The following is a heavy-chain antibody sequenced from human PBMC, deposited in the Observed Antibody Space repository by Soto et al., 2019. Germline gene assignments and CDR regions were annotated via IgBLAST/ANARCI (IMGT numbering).Heavy chain of an antibody. CDR3: VRYRSRDYYYGMHV. D-gene: IGHD1-26*01. J-gene: IGHJ6*02. CDR2: IYPGDSDR. V-gene: IGHV5-51*01. Sequence: SGESLKISCKASGYTFDNYWIGWVRQMPGKGLEWMAIIYPGDSDRRYSPSFQGQVTISADQSISTAYLQWSSLKASDTANYYCVRYRSRDYYYGMHVWGQGTTVTVSS. CDR1: GYTFDNYW.